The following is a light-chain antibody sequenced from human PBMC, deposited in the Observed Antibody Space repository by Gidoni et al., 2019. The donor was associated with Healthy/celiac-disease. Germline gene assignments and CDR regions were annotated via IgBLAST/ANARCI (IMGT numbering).Light chain of an antibody. CDR1: QRVSSSY. CDR2: GAS. J-gene: IGKJ4*01. Sequence: DIVLTQSPGTLSFSPGERATLSCRASQRVSSSYLAWYQQKPGQAPRLLIYGASSRATGIPDRFSGSGSGTDFTLTISRLEPEDFAVYYCQQYGSSPLTFGGGTKVEIK. V-gene: IGKV3-20*01. CDR3: QQYGSSPLT.